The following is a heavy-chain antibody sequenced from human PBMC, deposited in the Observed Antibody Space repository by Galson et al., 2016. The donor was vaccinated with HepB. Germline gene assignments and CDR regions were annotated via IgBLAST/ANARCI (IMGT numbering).Heavy chain of an antibody. D-gene: IGHD3-16*01. V-gene: IGHV4-59*01. CDR2: IHYSGNT. Sequence: SETLSLTCTVSGGSISGYYYNWIRQSPGKGLEWIGYIHYSGNTNYNPSLKSRVTMSRDTSKKQFYLKLTSVTAADTAVYYCSMTFKGAYWGQGTPVTGSP. J-gene: IGHJ4*02. CDR1: GGSISGYY. CDR3: SMTFKGAY.